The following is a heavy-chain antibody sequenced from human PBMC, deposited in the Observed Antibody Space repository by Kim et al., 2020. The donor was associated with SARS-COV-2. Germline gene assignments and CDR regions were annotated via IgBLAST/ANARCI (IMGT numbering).Heavy chain of an antibody. V-gene: IGHV3-30-3*01. CDR2: ISYDGSNK. J-gene: IGHJ5*02. CDR1: GFTFSSYA. D-gene: IGHD3-3*01. Sequence: GGSLRLSCAASGFTFSSYAMHWVRQAPGKGLEWVAVISYDGSNKYYADSVKGRFTISRDNSKNTLYLQMNSLRAEDTAVYYCARDAVYYDFWSGYYRNWFDPWGQGTLVTVSS. CDR3: ARDAVYYDFWSGYYRNWFDP.